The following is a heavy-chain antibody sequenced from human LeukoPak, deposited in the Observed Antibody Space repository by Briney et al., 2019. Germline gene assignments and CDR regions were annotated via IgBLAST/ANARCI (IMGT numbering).Heavy chain of an antibody. Sequence: GGSLRLSCAASGFTFSSYAMHWVRQAPGKGLEWVAVISYDGSNKYYADSVKGRFTISRDNSKNTLYLQMNSLRAEDTAVYYCARDPPQYSYDGPYYYYYMDVWGKGTTVTVSS. CDR3: ARDPPQYSYDGPYYYYYMDV. V-gene: IGHV3-30-3*01. J-gene: IGHJ6*03. CDR2: ISYDGSNK. D-gene: IGHD5-18*01. CDR1: GFTFSSYA.